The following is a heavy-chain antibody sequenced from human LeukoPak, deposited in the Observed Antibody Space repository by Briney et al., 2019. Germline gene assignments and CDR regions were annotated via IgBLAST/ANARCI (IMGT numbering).Heavy chain of an antibody. V-gene: IGHV3-48*01. CDR1: GFTFSSYS. J-gene: IGHJ3*02. Sequence: GGSLRLSCAASGFTFSSYSVNWVRQAPGKGLEWVSYISSSSSTIYYADSVKGRFTISRDNAKNSLYLQMNSLRAEDTAVYYCARVVLLWFGESIDAFDIWGQGTMVTVSS. D-gene: IGHD3-10*01. CDR3: ARVVLLWFGESIDAFDI. CDR2: ISSSSSTI.